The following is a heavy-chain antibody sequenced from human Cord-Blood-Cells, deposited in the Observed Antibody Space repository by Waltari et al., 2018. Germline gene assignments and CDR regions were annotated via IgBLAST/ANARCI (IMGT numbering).Heavy chain of an antibody. Sequence: EVQLVESGGGLGKRGGSLRLTCAASGFTFSSHSMNWVRQAPGKGLEWVSSISSSSSYIYYADSVKGRFTISRDNAKNSLYLQMNSLRAEDTAVYYCARDRYQGGSYWFDPWGQGTLVTVSS. D-gene: IGHD1-26*01. V-gene: IGHV3-21*01. CDR3: ARDRYQGGSYWFDP. CDR1: GFTFSSHS. CDR2: ISSSSSYI. J-gene: IGHJ5*02.